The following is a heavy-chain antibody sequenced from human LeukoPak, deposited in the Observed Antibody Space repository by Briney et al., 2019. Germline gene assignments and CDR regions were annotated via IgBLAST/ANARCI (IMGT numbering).Heavy chain of an antibody. CDR3: ARVRDCSSTSCYVGTDY. CDR1: GFTFSSYA. V-gene: IGHV3-30*04. J-gene: IGHJ4*02. D-gene: IGHD2-2*01. CDR2: ISYDGSNK. Sequence: GGSLRLSCAASGFTFSSYAMHWVRQAPGKGLEWVAVISYDGSNKYYADSVKGRFTISRDNSKNTLYLQMNSLRAEDTAVYYCARVRDCSSTSCYVGTDYWGQGTLVTVSS.